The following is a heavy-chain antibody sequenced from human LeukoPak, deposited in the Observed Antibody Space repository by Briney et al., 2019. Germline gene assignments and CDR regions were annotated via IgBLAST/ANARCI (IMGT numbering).Heavy chain of an antibody. CDR3: ARAAYVWGSYRYYFDY. V-gene: IGHV1-18*01. D-gene: IGHD3-16*02. CDR2: ISAYNGNT. J-gene: IGHJ4*02. CDR1: GYTFTSYG. Sequence: ASVKVSCKASGYTFTSYGISWVRQAPGQGLEWMGWISAYNGNTNNAQKLQGRVTMTTDTSTSTAYMELRSLRSDDTAVYYCARAAYVWGSYRYYFDYWGQGTLVTVSS.